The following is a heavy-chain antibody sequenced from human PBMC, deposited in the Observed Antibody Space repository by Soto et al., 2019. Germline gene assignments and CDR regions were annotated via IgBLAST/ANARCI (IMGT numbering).Heavy chain of an antibody. CDR1: GGSFSGYY. CDR3: ASRIRHGPKNLVEY. J-gene: IGHJ4*02. CDR2: INHSGST. Sequence: SETLSLTCAVYGGSFSGYYWSWIRQPPGKGLEWIGEINHSGSTNYNPSLKSRVTISVDTSKNQFSLKLSSVTAADTAVYYCASRIRHGPKNLVEYWGQGTLVTVSS. D-gene: IGHD4-17*01. V-gene: IGHV4-34*01.